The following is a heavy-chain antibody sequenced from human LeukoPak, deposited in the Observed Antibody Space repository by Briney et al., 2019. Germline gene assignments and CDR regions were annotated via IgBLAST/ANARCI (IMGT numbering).Heavy chain of an antibody. CDR3: ASITVDTAMVYFDY. CDR2: IYYSGSP. V-gene: IGHV4-59*08. J-gene: IGHJ4*02. Sequence: SETLSLTCTVSGGSISSYYWSWIRQPPGKGLEWIGYIYYSGSPNYNPSLKSRVTISVDTSKNQFSLKLSSVTAADTAVYYCASITVDTAMVYFDYWGQGTLVTVSS. D-gene: IGHD5-18*01. CDR1: GGSISSYY.